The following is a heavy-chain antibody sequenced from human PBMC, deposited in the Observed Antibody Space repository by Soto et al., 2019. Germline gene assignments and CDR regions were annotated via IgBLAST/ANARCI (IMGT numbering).Heavy chain of an antibody. Sequence: QVQLVESGGGVVQPGRSLRLSCAASGFTFSSYGMHWVRQAPGKGLEWVAVIWYDGSNKYYADSVKGRFTISRDKSKNRLYLRMNGLRVDVTAVYYCVAYYYDCSGYEDLWDFDLWGGGTLDTVSS. D-gene: IGHD3-22*01. CDR3: VAYYYDCSGYEDLWDFDL. J-gene: IGHJ2*01. V-gene: IGHV3-33*01. CDR1: GFTFSSYG. CDR2: IWYDGSNK.